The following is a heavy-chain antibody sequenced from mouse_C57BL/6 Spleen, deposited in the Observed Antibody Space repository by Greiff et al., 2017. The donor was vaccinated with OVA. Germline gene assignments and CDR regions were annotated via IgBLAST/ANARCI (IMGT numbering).Heavy chain of an antibody. V-gene: IGHV3-6*01. J-gene: IGHJ4*01. Sequence: VQLQQSGPGLVKPSQSLSLTCSVTGYSITSGYYWNWIRQFPGNKLEWMGYISYDGSNNYNPSLKNRISITRDTSKNQFFLKLNSVTTEDTATYYCARSPNWVYAMDYWGQGTSVTVSS. CDR3: ARSPNWVYAMDY. CDR2: ISYDGSN. CDR1: GYSITSGYY. D-gene: IGHD4-1*01.